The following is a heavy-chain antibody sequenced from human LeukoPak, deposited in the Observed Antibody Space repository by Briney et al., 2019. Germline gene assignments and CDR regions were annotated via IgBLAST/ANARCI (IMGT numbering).Heavy chain of an antibody. Sequence: PSETLSLTCAVYGGSFSGYYWSWIRQPPGKGLEWIGEINHSGSTNYNPSLKSRDTISVDTSKNQFSLKLSSVTAADTAVYYCARGEISVGGFDYWGQGTLVTVSS. CDR3: ARGEISVGGFDY. V-gene: IGHV4-34*01. D-gene: IGHD3-16*01. CDR1: GGSFSGYY. CDR2: INHSGST. J-gene: IGHJ4*02.